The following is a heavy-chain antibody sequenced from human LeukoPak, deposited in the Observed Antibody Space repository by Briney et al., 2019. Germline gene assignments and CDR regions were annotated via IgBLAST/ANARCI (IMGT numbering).Heavy chain of an antibody. CDR1: GFTFSDYY. V-gene: IGHV3-11*03. CDR2: IGSIGSYT. Sequence: GGSLRLSCAASGFTFSDYYMSWIRQAPGKGPEWVSYIGSIGSYTNYADSVKGRFTISRDNARNSLYLQMNSLRAEDTAVYYCAKSYYGSGGYAYFDPWGQGTLVTVSS. CDR3: AKSYYGSGGYAYFDP. J-gene: IGHJ5*02. D-gene: IGHD3-10*01.